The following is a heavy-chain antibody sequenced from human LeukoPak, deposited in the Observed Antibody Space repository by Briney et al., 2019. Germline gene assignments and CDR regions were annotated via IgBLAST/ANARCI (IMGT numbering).Heavy chain of an antibody. Sequence: GGSLRLSCAASGFSFDDYAMHWVRQAPGKGLEWVSGISWNSGNIGYADSVKGRFTISRDNAKNSLNLQMNSLRAEDTAVYYCAKVTAGVLRYFDYWGQGTLVTVSS. D-gene: IGHD1-20*01. V-gene: IGHV3-9*01. CDR2: ISWNSGNI. CDR3: AKVTAGVLRYFDY. J-gene: IGHJ4*02. CDR1: GFSFDDYA.